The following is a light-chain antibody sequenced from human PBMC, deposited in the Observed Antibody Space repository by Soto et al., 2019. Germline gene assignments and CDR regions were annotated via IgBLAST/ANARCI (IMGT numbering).Light chain of an antibody. J-gene: IGKJ4*01. Sequence: EIVLTQSPGTLSLSPGERATLSCRASQSVYLNALAWYQQKPGQTPRLLIYGVSTRATDIPDRFSGSGSRTDFALTISRLEPEDFAMYYCQQYGYSPSLIFGGGTKVDIK. CDR3: QQYGYSPSLI. CDR2: GVS. V-gene: IGKV3-20*01. CDR1: QSVYLNA.